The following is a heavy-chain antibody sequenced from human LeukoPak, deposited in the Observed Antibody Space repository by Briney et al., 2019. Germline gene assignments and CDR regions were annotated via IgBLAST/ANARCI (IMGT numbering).Heavy chain of an antibody. J-gene: IGHJ4*02. CDR1: GYTFTDYY. Sequence: ASVKVSCKASGYTFTDYYMHWVRQAPGQGLEWMGWINPNSGGTNYAQKFQGWVTMTRDTSISTAYMELSRLRSDDTAVYYCAKGHSSWTRKNHYFDYWGQGTLVTVSS. V-gene: IGHV1-2*04. D-gene: IGHD6-13*01. CDR3: AKGHSSWTRKNHYFDY. CDR2: INPNSGGT.